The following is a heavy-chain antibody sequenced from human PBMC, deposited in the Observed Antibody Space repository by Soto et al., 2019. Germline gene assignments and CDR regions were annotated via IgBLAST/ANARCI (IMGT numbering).Heavy chain of an antibody. CDR3: AKGYIAGPGGSHFDC. Sequence: GGSLRLSCAASGFTLSSYAMSWVRQAPGKGLEWVSAISGSGGSTYYADSVKGRFTISRDNSKNTLYLQMNSLRAEDTAVYYCAKGYIAGPGGSHFDCWGQGTLVTVSS. J-gene: IGHJ4*02. CDR1: GFTLSSYA. D-gene: IGHD1-26*01. V-gene: IGHV3-23*01. CDR2: ISGSGGST.